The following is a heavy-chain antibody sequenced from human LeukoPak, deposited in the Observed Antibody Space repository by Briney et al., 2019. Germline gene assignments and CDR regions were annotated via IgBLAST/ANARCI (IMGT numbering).Heavy chain of an antibody. Sequence: SQTLSLTCTVSGGSISSGGYYWSWIRQHPGKGLEWIGYIYYSGSTYYNPSLKSRVTISVDTSKNQFSLKLSSVTAADTAVYYCARDSPSARSLGPWGQGTLVTVSS. CDR3: ARDSPSARSLGP. D-gene: IGHD3-10*01. CDR2: IYYSGST. V-gene: IGHV4-31*03. J-gene: IGHJ5*02. CDR1: GGSISSGGYY.